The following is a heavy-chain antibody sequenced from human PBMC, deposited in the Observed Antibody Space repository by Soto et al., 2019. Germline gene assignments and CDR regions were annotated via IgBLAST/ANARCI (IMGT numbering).Heavy chain of an antibody. J-gene: IGHJ5*02. CDR1: GFTFSNYE. Sequence: PGGSLRLSCAVSGFTFSNYEMDWVRQAPEKGLEWVSFISPDGSTIYADSVKGRFTISRDNAKNTLYLQMNSLRAEDTAVYYCAREGYYYDSSGPGGWFDPWGQGTLVTVS. CDR3: AREGYYYDSSGPGGWFDP. D-gene: IGHD3-22*01. CDR2: ISPDGST. V-gene: IGHV3-48*03.